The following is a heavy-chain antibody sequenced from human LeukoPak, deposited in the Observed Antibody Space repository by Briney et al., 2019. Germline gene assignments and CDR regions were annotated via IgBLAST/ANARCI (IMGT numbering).Heavy chain of an antibody. J-gene: IGHJ4*02. V-gene: IGHV3-48*01. D-gene: IGHD5-12*01. Sequence: GGSLRLSCAASGFTFSTYSMKWVRQAPGKGLEWVSYISDSSAMYYADSVRGRFTISRENDKNSLFLQMNSLRAEDTAVYDCARDGGYSGYDADCWGQGTLVTVSS. CDR2: ISDSSAM. CDR1: GFTFSTYS. CDR3: ARDGGYSGYDADC.